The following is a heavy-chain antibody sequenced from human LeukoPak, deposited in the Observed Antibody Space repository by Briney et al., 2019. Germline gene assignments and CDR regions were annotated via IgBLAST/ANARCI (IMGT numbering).Heavy chain of an antibody. Sequence: SETLSLTCTVSGGSISSSSYYWGWIRQPPGKGLEWIGSIYYSGSTYYNPSLKSRVTISVDTSKNQFSLKLSSVTAADTAVYYCARDYRPDGYNSGPVDYWGQGTLVTVSS. CDR3: ARDYRPDGYNSGPVDY. J-gene: IGHJ4*02. D-gene: IGHD5-24*01. CDR1: GGSISSSSYY. CDR2: IYYSGST. V-gene: IGHV4-39*07.